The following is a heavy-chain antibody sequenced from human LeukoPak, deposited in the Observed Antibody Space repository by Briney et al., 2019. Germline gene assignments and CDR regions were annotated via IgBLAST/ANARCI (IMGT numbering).Heavy chain of an antibody. V-gene: IGHV4-59*01. CDR2: IYYSGST. CDR1: GGSISSYY. D-gene: IGHD4-17*01. J-gene: IGHJ3*02. CDR3: ARDLLRPDAFDI. Sequence: SETLSLTCTVSGGSISSYYWSWIRQPPGKGLEWIGYIYYSGSTNYNPSLKSRVTISVDTSKNQFSLKLSSVTAADTAVYYCARDLLRPDAFDIWGQGTVVTVSS.